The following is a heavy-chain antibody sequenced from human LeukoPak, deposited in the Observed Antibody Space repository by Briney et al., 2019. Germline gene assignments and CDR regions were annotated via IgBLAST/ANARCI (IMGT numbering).Heavy chain of an antibody. Sequence: GGSLRLSCAASGFIFSNYAMSWVRQAPGKGLEWVSFISDSGGSTNYADSVKGRFIISRDNSRDTLYLQMNSLRVEDTAMYYCAGIVAERGDGSCSLGYWGQGTLVTVSS. D-gene: IGHD2-15*01. CDR3: AGIVAERGDGSCSLGY. V-gene: IGHV3-23*01. J-gene: IGHJ4*02. CDR2: ISDSGGST. CDR1: GFIFSNYA.